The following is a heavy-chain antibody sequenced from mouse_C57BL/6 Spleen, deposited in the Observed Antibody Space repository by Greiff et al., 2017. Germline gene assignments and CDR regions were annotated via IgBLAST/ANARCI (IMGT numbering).Heavy chain of an antibody. V-gene: IGHV5-4*01. CDR1: GFTFSSYA. J-gene: IGHJ1*03. Sequence: EVQLQESGGGLVKPGGSLKLSCAASGFTFSSYAMSWVRQTPEKRLEWVATISDGGSYTYYPDNVKGRFTISRDNAKNNLYLQMSHLKSEDTALYCGARVRDGYSWYFDVWGTGTTVTVSS. CDR3: ARVRDGYSWYFDV. CDR2: ISDGGSYT. D-gene: IGHD2-3*01.